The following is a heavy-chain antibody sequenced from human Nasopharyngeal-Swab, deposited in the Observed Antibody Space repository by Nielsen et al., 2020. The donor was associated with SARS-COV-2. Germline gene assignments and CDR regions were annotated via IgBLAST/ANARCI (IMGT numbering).Heavy chain of an antibody. D-gene: IGHD3-10*01. CDR2: INPIGGST. CDR3: ASGYGAERGKYFQH. V-gene: IGHV1-46*01. J-gene: IGHJ1*01. Sequence: WVRQAPGQGLEWMGIINPIGGSTGYAQKFQGRVTMTRDTSTSTVYMELSSLRSEDTAVYYCASGYGAERGKYFQHWGQGTLVTVSS.